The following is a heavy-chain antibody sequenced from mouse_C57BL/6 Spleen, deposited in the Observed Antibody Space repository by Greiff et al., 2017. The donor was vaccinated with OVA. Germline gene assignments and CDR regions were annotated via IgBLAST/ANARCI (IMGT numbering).Heavy chain of an antibody. CDR2: INPSTGGT. Sequence: EVMLVESGPELVKPGASVKISCKASGYSFTGYYMNWVKQSPEKSLEWIGEINPSTGGTTYNQKFKAKATLTVDKSSSTAYMQLKSLTSEDSAVYYCARESHYFDYWGQGTTLTVSS. CDR1: GYSFTGYY. J-gene: IGHJ2*01. CDR3: ARESHYFDY. V-gene: IGHV1-42*01.